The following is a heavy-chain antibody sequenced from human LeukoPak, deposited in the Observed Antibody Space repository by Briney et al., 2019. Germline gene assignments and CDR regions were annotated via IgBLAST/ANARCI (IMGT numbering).Heavy chain of an antibody. CDR1: GFTFSSYA. J-gene: IGHJ6*03. D-gene: IGHD3-3*01. Sequence: GGSLRLSCAASGFTFSSYAMSWVRQAPGKGLEWVSAIGGSGGSTYYADSVKGRFTISRDNAKNSLYLQMNSLRAEDTAVYYCVRGSLASGVVVYYYYYLDVWGKGTTVTVSS. CDR3: VRGSLASGVVVYYYYYLDV. CDR2: IGGSGGST. V-gene: IGHV3-23*01.